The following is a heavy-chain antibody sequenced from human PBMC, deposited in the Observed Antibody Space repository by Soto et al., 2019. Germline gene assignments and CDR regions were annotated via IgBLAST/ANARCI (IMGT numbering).Heavy chain of an antibody. J-gene: IGHJ6*02. CDR2: ISAYNGNT. Sequence: ASVKVSCKASGYTFTSYGISWVRQAPGQGLEWMGWISAYNGNTNYAQKLQGRVTMTTDTSTSTAYMELRSLRSDDTAVYYCARTIPGSFLYYYYGMDVWGQGTTVTSP. V-gene: IGHV1-18*04. D-gene: IGHD2-15*01. CDR3: ARTIPGSFLYYYYGMDV. CDR1: GYTFTSYG.